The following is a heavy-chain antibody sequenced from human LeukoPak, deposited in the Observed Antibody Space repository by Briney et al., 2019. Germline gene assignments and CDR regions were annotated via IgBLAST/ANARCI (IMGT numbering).Heavy chain of an antibody. Sequence: SETLSLTCTVSGGSISSGGYYWSWIRQHPGKGLGWIGYIYYSGSTYYNPSLKSRVTISVDTSKNQFSLKLSSVTAADTAVYYCAREESSTVVNLFDYWGQGTLVTVSS. CDR1: GGSISSGGYY. CDR2: IYYSGST. D-gene: IGHD4-17*01. V-gene: IGHV4-31*03. J-gene: IGHJ4*02. CDR3: AREESSTVVNLFDY.